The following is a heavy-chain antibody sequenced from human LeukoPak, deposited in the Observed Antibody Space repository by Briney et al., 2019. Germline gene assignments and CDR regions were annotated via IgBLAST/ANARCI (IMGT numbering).Heavy chain of an antibody. CDR3: ASARGITMIVVVRRNWFDP. Sequence: SETLSLTCAVYGGSFSDYYWSWIRQPPGKGLEWIGEINHSGSTNYNPSLKSRVTISVDTSKNQFSLKLSSVTAADTAVYYCASARGITMIVVVRRNWFDPWGQGTLVTVSS. V-gene: IGHV4-34*01. CDR1: GGSFSDYY. CDR2: INHSGST. J-gene: IGHJ5*02. D-gene: IGHD3-22*01.